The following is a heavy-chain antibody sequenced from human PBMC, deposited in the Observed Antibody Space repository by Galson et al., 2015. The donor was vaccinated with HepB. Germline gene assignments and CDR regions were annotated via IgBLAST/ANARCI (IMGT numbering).Heavy chain of an antibody. CDR1: GFTFGDYA. Sequence: SLRLSCATSGFTFGDYAMSWFRQAPGKGLEWVGFIRHKGYGGTAEYAASVKARFSISRDDSESIAYLRMDSLKTDDTAVYYCTRESGGDSDYWAREPWSPSPQ. J-gene: IGHJ4*02. CDR2: IRHKGYGGTA. V-gene: IGHV3-49*03. CDR3: TRESGGDSDY. D-gene: IGHD2-21*01.